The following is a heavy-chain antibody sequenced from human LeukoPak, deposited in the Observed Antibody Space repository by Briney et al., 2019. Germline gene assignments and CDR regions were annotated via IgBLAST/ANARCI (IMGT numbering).Heavy chain of an antibody. Sequence: PGGSLRLSCAASGLTFSRYGMHWVRQAPGKGLEWVAFIRYDGSNTHYADSVMGRFTISRDNSKNTLYLQMNSLRTEDTAVYYCAKDRNSGYDLEYWGQGTLVTVSS. V-gene: IGHV3-30*02. CDR2: IRYDGSNT. D-gene: IGHD5-12*01. CDR3: AKDRNSGYDLEY. J-gene: IGHJ4*02. CDR1: GLTFSRYG.